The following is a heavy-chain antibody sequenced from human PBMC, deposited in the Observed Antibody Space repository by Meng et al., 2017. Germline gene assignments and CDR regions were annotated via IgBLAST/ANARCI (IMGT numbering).Heavy chain of an antibody. Sequence: QLQLKESGPGLVKPSETLSLTCTVSGGSISSSSYYWGWIRQPPGKGLEWIGSIYYSGSTYYNPSLKSRVTISVDTSKNQFSLKLSSVTAADTAVYYCARDYDYVWGSYRSNWFDPWGQGTLVTVSS. CDR2: IYYSGST. D-gene: IGHD3-16*02. CDR3: ARDYDYVWGSYRSNWFDP. V-gene: IGHV4-39*07. J-gene: IGHJ5*02. CDR1: GGSISSSSYY.